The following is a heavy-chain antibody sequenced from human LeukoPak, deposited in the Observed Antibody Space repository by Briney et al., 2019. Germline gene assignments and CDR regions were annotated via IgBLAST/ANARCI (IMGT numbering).Heavy chain of an antibody. V-gene: IGHV3-23*01. D-gene: IGHD5-24*01. CDR1: GFTSGIYA. Sequence: PGGSLRLSCAASGFTSGIYATSWVRQAPGKGLEWVSAFSGGGDSFYADSVRGRFSVSADKSKNILYLQMNSLRDEDTAVYYCARGVSSCDYWGQGTLVTVSS. CDR2: FSGGGDS. J-gene: IGHJ4*02. CDR3: ARGVSSCDY.